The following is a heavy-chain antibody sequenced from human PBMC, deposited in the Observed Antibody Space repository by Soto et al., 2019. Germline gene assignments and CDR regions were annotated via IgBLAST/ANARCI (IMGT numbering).Heavy chain of an antibody. Sequence: QVQLQESGPGLVKPSQTLSLTCTVSGGSISSGGYYWSWIRQHPGKGLEWIGDIYYSGSTYYNPSLKSRVTISVDPSKNQVSLKLSSVTAADTAVYYCARDRRGAVDYGSGKGPLRRPGMDVWGQGTTVTVSS. CDR2: IYYSGST. V-gene: IGHV4-31*03. CDR3: ARDRRGAVDYGSGKGPLRRPGMDV. D-gene: IGHD3-10*01. CDR1: GGSISSGGYY. J-gene: IGHJ6*02.